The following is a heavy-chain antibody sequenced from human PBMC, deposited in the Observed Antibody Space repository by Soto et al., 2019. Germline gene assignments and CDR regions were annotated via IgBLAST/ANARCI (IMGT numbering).Heavy chain of an antibody. Sequence: QVQLQESGPGLVKPSGTLSLTCAVSGGSISSSNWWSWVRQPPGKGREWIGEIYHSGSTNYNPSLKSRVGMSVDKSQNQFSLKLSSVTAADTAVYYCASYDSSGYYPEYFQHWGQGTLVTVSS. CDR1: GGSISSSNW. CDR3: ASYDSSGYYPEYFQH. J-gene: IGHJ1*01. CDR2: IYHSGST. D-gene: IGHD3-22*01. V-gene: IGHV4-4*02.